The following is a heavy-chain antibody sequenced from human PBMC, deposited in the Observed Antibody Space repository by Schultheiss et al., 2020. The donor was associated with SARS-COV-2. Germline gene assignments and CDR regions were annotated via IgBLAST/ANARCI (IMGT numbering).Heavy chain of an antibody. CDR3: ARHTGRRGSVIGRGGAGIATYYFDY. D-gene: IGHD3-10*01. CDR1: GGSISSSSYY. J-gene: IGHJ4*02. Sequence: SETLSLTCTVSGGSISSSSYYWGWIRQPAGKGLEWIGRIYTSGSTNYNPSLKSRVTMSVDTSKNQFSLKLSSVTAADTAVYYCARHTGRRGSVIGRGGAGIATYYFDYWGQGTLVTVSS. V-gene: IGHV4-61*02. CDR2: IYTSGST.